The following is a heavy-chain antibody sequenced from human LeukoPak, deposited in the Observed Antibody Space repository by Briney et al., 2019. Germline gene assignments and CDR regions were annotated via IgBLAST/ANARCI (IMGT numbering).Heavy chain of an antibody. CDR3: ARELAGANWFDP. V-gene: IGHV4-30-2*01. D-gene: IGHD6-19*01. CDR1: GGSISSGGYS. J-gene: IGHJ5*02. Sequence: PSQTLSLTCAVSGGSISSGGYSWSWIRQPPGKGLEWIGYICHSGSTYYNPSLKSRVTISVDRSKNQFSLKLSSVTAADTAVYYCARELAGANWFDPWGQGTLVTVSS. CDR2: ICHSGST.